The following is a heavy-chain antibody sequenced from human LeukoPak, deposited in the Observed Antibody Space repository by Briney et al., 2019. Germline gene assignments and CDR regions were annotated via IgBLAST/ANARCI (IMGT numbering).Heavy chain of an antibody. CDR2: IYHSGTA. CDR3: VKEVARRTGGFDP. V-gene: IGHV4-38-2*02. CDR1: GYSITNDNY. J-gene: IGHJ5*02. Sequence: SETLSLTCTVSGYSITNDNYWVWIRQSPGEGLEWIGSIYHSGTAYYNPSLKSRVTISVDTSKNQFSLKLSSVTATDTAVYYCVKEVARRTGGFDPWGQGTLVTVSS. D-gene: IGHD3/OR15-3a*01.